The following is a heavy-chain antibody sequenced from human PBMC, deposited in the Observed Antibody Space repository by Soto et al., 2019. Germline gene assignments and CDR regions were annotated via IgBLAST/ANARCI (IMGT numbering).Heavy chain of an antibody. CDR1: GYTFISYG. V-gene: IGHV1-18*01. D-gene: IGHD6-19*01. J-gene: IGHJ4*02. Sequence: ASVKVSCKASGYTFISYGISWVRQAPGQGLEWMGWISAYNGNTNYAQKLQGRVTMTTDTSTSTAYMELRSLRSDDTAVYYCARAFRIAVAGYFDYWGQGTLVTVSS. CDR2: ISAYNGNT. CDR3: ARAFRIAVAGYFDY.